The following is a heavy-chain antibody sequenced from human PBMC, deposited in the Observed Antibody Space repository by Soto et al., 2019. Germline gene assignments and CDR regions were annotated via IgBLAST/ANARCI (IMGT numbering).Heavy chain of an antibody. Sequence: SETLALTCAVSGGSMSSGGYSWSWIRQPPGKGLEWIGYIYHSGSTYYNPSLKSRVTISVDRSKNQFSLKLSSVTAADTAVYYCARGNVVAIDYWGQGTLVTVSS. CDR1: GGSMSSGGYS. J-gene: IGHJ4*02. V-gene: IGHV4-30-2*01. D-gene: IGHD2-21*01. CDR2: IYHSGST. CDR3: ARGNVVAIDY.